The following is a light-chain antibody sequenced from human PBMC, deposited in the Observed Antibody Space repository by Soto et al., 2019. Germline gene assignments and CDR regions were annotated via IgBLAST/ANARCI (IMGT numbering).Light chain of an antibody. CDR2: AAS. Sequence: AIRITQSPSSFSSSTGDRVAIACRSSQGISSYLAWYQQKPGKAPKLLISAASTLQSGVPSRFSGSGSGTDFTLTISCLQSEDFATYYCQQYYSYPRTFGQGTKVDIK. CDR3: QQYYSYPRT. CDR1: QGISSY. V-gene: IGKV1-8*01. J-gene: IGKJ1*01.